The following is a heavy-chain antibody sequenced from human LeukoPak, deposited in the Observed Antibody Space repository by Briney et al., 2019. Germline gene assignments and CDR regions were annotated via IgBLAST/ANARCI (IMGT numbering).Heavy chain of an antibody. Sequence: PSETLSLTXTVSGGSIRSSSYYWGWIRQPPGKGLEWIGSIYYSGSTYYNPSLKSRVTISVDTSKNQFSLKLSSVTAADTAVYYCARHKDDYGGNSVQFDYWGQGTLVTVSS. J-gene: IGHJ4*02. V-gene: IGHV4-39*01. CDR3: ARHKDDYGGNSVQFDY. D-gene: IGHD4-23*01. CDR2: IYYSGST. CDR1: GGSIRSSSYY.